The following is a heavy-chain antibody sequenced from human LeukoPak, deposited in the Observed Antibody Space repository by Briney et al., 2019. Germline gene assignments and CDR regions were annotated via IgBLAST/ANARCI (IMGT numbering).Heavy chain of an antibody. CDR1: GFTFSSYW. V-gene: IGHV3-7*01. CDR3: ARDSREGYDFWSGYDDY. J-gene: IGHJ4*02. Sequence: GGSLRLSCAASGFTFSSYWMSWVRQAPGKGLEWVANIKQDGSEKYYVDSVKGRFTISRDNAKNSLYLQMNSLRAEDTAVYYCARDSREGYDFWSGYDDYWGQGTLVTVSS. D-gene: IGHD3-3*01. CDR2: IKQDGSEK.